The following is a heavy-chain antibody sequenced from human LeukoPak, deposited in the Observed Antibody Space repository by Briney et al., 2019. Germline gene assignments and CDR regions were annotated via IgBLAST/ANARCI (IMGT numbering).Heavy chain of an antibody. J-gene: IGHJ4*02. Sequence: ASVKVSCKASGYTLTSYDINWVRQATGQGLEWMGWMNPNSGNTGYAQKFQGRVTMTRNTSISTAYMELSSLRSEDTAVYYCARGSVYDYVWGSPSRVDYWGQGTLVTVSS. V-gene: IGHV1-8*01. D-gene: IGHD3-16*01. CDR1: GYTLTSYD. CDR3: ARGSVYDYVWGSPSRVDY. CDR2: MNPNSGNT.